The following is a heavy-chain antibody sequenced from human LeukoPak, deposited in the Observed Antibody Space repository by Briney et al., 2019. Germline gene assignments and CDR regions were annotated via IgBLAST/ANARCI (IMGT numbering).Heavy chain of an antibody. CDR1: GFTFSSYD. CDR3: ARSTWGGDIDY. Sequence: GGSLSLSCAASGFTFSSYDMHWVRQATGKGLECVSAIGTAGDTYYPGSVKGRFTISRENAKNSLYLQMNSLRAGDTAVYYCARSTWGGDIDYWGQGTLVTVSS. V-gene: IGHV3-13*01. CDR2: IGTAGDT. J-gene: IGHJ4*02. D-gene: IGHD2-21*01.